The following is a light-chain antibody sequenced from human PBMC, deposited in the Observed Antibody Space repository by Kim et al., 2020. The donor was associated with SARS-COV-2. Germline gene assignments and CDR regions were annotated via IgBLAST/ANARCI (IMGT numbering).Light chain of an antibody. Sequence: GQSITISCTGTSSDVGSYNLVSWYQQHPGKAPKLMIYEASKRPSGVSNRFSGSKSGNTASLTISGLQAEDEADYYCCSYAGSSTLVFGTGTKVTVL. CDR1: SSDVGSYNL. CDR2: EAS. CDR3: CSYAGSSTLV. J-gene: IGLJ1*01. V-gene: IGLV2-23*01.